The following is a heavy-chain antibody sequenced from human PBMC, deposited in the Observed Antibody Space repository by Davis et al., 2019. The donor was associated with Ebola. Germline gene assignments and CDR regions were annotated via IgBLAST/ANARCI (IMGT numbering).Heavy chain of an antibody. D-gene: IGHD3-10*01. V-gene: IGHV3-30*18. CDR3: AKDFGTDYYGSGKGMDV. Sequence: GESLKISCAASGFTFSSYGMHWVRQAPGKGLEWVAVISYDGSNKYYADSVKGRFTISRDNSKNTLYLQMNSLRAEDTAVYYCAKDFGTDYYGSGKGMDVWGQGTTVTVSS. CDR1: GFTFSSYG. CDR2: ISYDGSNK. J-gene: IGHJ6*02.